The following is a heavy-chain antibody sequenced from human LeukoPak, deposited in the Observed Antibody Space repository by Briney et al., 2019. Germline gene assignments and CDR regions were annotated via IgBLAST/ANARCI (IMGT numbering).Heavy chain of an antibody. V-gene: IGHV1-18*01. CDR3: ARDVFLRYHSAGGY. D-gene: IGHD1-14*01. J-gene: IGHJ4*02. CDR1: GYIFNSYG. Sequence: ASVKVSCKASGYIFNSYGISWVRQAPGQGLEWMGWISVYNGNTNYAQKVQGRVTMTTDTSTSTAYMELRSLRSDDTAVYYCARDVFLRYHSAGGYRGQGTLVTVSS. CDR2: ISVYNGNT.